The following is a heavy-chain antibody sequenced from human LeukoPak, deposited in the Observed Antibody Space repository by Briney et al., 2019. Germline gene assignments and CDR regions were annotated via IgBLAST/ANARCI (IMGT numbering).Heavy chain of an antibody. CDR1: GFTFDDYA. J-gene: IGHJ1*01. CDR2: NSWDSGSI. D-gene: IGHD2-2*01. CDR3: AKPSYCSSTSCYEFQH. Sequence: GRSLRLSCAASGFTFDDYAMHWVRQAPGKGLELVSGNSWDSGSIGYADSVKGRFTISRDNAKNSLYLQMNSLRAEDTALYYCAKPSYCSSTSCYEFQHWGQGTLVTVSS. V-gene: IGHV3-9*01.